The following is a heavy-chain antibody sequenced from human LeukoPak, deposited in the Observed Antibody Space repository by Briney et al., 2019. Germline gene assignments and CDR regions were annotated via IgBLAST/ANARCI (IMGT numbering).Heavy chain of an antibody. J-gene: IGHJ4*02. V-gene: IGHV3-53*01. CDR3: ARRGDGGRSFDY. CDR1: GFTVSSSY. D-gene: IGHD4-23*01. Sequence: GGSLRLSCAASGFTVSSSYMNWVRQAPGKGLEWVSLIYGGGSTYYADSVKGRFTISGDNSKNTLYLQMNSLRAEDTAVYYCARRGDGGRSFDYWGQGTLVTVSS. CDR2: IYGGGST.